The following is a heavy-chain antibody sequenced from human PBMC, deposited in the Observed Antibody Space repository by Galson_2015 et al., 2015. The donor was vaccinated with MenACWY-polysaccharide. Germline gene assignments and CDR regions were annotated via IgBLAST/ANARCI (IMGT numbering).Heavy chain of an antibody. CDR3: ASAPITIFGGVTDYGMDV. CDR2: INPNTGNP. V-gene: IGHV7-4-1*02. J-gene: IGHJ6*02. D-gene: IGHD3-3*01. Sequence: SVKVSCKASGYTFTSYAMNWVRQAPGQGLEWMGWINPNTGNPTYAQGFTGRFVFSLDTSVSTAYLQISSLKAEDPAVYYCASAPITIFGGVTDYGMDVWGQGTTVTVS. CDR1: GYTFTSYA.